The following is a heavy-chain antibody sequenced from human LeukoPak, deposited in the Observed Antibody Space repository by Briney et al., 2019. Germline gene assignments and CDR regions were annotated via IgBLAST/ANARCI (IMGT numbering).Heavy chain of an antibody. D-gene: IGHD6-13*01. V-gene: IGHV1-8*01. Sequence: ASVKVSCKASGYTFTSYDINRVRQASGQGREWMGWMNHNSGNTGYAQKFQGRVTMTRNTSISTAYMELSSLRSEDTAVYYCARGRGAAAGRRNWFDPWGQGTLVTVSS. CDR3: ARGRGAAAGRRNWFDP. CDR1: GYTFTSYD. CDR2: MNHNSGNT. J-gene: IGHJ5*02.